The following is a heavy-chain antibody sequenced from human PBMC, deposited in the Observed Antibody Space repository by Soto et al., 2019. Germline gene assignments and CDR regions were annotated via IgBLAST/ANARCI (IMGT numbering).Heavy chain of an antibody. Sequence: GGSLRLSCAASGFTFSSYAMHWVRQAPGKGLEWVAVISYDGSNKYYADSVKGRFTISRNNSKNTLYLQMNSLRAEDTAVYYCARDRGASDYGDYVFDYWGQGTLVTVSS. CDR3: ARDRGASDYGDYVFDY. V-gene: IGHV3-30-3*01. CDR1: GFTFSSYA. CDR2: ISYDGSNK. D-gene: IGHD4-17*01. J-gene: IGHJ4*02.